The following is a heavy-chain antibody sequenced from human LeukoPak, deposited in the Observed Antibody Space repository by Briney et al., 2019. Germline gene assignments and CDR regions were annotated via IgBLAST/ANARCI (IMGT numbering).Heavy chain of an antibody. Sequence: GGSLRLSCAASGFTFSSYGMSWVRQAPGKGLEWVSAISGSGGSTYYADSVKGRFTISRDNSKNTLYLQMNSLRAEDTAVYYCAKEKYSSGWHPGKYFDYWGQGTLVTVSS. CDR3: AKEKYSSGWHPGKYFDY. D-gene: IGHD6-19*01. CDR2: ISGSGGST. J-gene: IGHJ4*02. CDR1: GFTFSSYG. V-gene: IGHV3-23*01.